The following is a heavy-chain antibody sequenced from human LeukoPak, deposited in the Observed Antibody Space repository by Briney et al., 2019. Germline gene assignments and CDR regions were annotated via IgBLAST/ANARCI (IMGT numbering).Heavy chain of an antibody. J-gene: IGHJ3*02. CDR3: ARGPTPTTQAAFDI. Sequence: PSETLSLTCTVSGGSISSGSYYWSWIRQPAGKGLEWIGRIYTSGSTNYNPSLKSRVTISVDTSKNQFPLKLSSVTAADTAVYYCARGPTPTTQAAFDIWGQGTMVTVSS. D-gene: IGHD2-15*01. CDR2: IYTSGST. V-gene: IGHV4-61*02. CDR1: GGSISSGSYY.